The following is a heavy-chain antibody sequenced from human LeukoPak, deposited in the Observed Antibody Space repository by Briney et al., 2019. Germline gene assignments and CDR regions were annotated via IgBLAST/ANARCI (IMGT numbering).Heavy chain of an antibody. CDR1: GFTFSSYA. J-gene: IGHJ4*02. Sequence: PGGSLRLSCAASGFTFSSYAMSWVRQAPGKGLEWVSAISGSGGSTYYADSVKGRFTISRDNSKNTLCLQMNSLRAEDTAVYYCAKAVYYDSSGYYSPFDYWGQGTLVTVSS. CDR3: AKAVYYDSSGYYSPFDY. D-gene: IGHD3-22*01. CDR2: ISGSGGST. V-gene: IGHV3-23*01.